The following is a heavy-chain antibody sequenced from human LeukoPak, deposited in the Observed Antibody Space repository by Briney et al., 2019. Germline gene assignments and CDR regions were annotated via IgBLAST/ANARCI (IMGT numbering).Heavy chain of an antibody. CDR3: ARALSGSYFDY. D-gene: IGHD1-26*01. J-gene: IGHJ4*02. CDR1: GYTLSSYD. CDR2: ISAYNGNT. Sequence: ASVKVSCKASGYTLSSYDITWVRQAPGQGLEWMGWISAYNGNTNYAQKLQGRVTMTTDTSTSTTYMELRSLRSNDTAVYYCARALSGSYFDYWGQGTLVTVSS. V-gene: IGHV1-18*01.